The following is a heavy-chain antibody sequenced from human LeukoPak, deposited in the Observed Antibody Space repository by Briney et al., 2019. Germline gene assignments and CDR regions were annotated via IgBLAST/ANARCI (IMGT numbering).Heavy chain of an antibody. V-gene: IGHV3-21*01. CDR2: ISSSSSYI. Sequence: GGSLRLSCAASGFTFSSYSMNWDRQAPGKGLEWVSSISSSSSYIYYADSVKGRFTISRDNAKNSLYLQMNSLRAEDTAVYYCARDGSRGWYFDYWGQGTLVTVSS. CDR3: ARDGSRGWYFDY. J-gene: IGHJ4*02. CDR1: GFTFSSYS. D-gene: IGHD6-19*01.